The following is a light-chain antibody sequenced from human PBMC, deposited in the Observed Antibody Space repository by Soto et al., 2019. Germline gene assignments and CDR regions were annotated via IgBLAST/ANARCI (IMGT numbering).Light chain of an antibody. Sequence: QSVLTQSPSASGSPGQSVTISCTGTSSDVXNYKYVSWYQQHPGKAPKLMIYEVSKRPSGVPDRFSGSKSGNTASLTVSGLQAEDEADYYCSSYAGSNNWVFGGGTKLTVL. CDR1: SSDVXNYKY. CDR3: SSYAGSNNWV. J-gene: IGLJ3*02. V-gene: IGLV2-8*01. CDR2: EVS.